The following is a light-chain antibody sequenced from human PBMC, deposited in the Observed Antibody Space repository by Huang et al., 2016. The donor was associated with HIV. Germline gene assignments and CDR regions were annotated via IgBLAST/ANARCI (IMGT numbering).Light chain of an antibody. V-gene: IGKV1-39*01. J-gene: IGKJ4*01. Sequence: DIQMTQSPSSLSASVGDRVTITCRASPSIDTSLNLYQQKPGKAPKLLIYAASILQSGVPSRFSGSGSGTDFTLTISSLQPEDFATVYCQQSYSTPLTFGGGTKVEIK. CDR1: PSIDTS. CDR3: QQSYSTPLT. CDR2: AAS.